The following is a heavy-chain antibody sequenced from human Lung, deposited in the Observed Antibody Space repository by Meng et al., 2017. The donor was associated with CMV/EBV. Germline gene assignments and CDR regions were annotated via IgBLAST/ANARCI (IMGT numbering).Heavy chain of an antibody. CDR2: ISGSGAST. V-gene: IGHV3-23*01. CDR3: VKGRDHNNYEGSGTVDF. J-gene: IGHJ4*02. Sequence: SCAASGFTFSSYSMNWVRQAPGKGLECVSGISGSGASTHYADFVKGRFTISRDNSKNTMYLQMKRLRAEDTAVYYCVKGRDHNNYEGSGTVDFWXQGTXVTVSS. D-gene: IGHD4-11*01. CDR1: GFTFSSYS.